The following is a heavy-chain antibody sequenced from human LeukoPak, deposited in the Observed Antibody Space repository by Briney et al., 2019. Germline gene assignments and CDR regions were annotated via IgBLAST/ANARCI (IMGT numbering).Heavy chain of an antibody. Sequence: SETLSLTCTVSGGSISSSSYYWGWIRQPPGKGLEWIGSFYYTGSTYYNASLKSRVTISVDTSKNQFSLKLSSVTAADTAVYYCARDRIRYSYYYWGQGTLVTVSS. V-gene: IGHV4-39*07. CDR3: ARDRIRYSYYY. CDR2: FYYTGST. CDR1: GGSISSSSYY. D-gene: IGHD5-18*01. J-gene: IGHJ4*02.